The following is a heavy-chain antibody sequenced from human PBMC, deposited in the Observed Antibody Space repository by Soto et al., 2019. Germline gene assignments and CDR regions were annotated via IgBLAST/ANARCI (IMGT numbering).Heavy chain of an antibody. CDR2: MNPKTGNT. Sequence: QVQLVQSGAEVKKPGASMKVSCKASGYTFTRYDISWVRQATGQGLEWMGWMNPKTGNTGYAEKFQGRVTMTRNTSISTAYMELSNLRSEDTAVFYCARLSEDSRSSNFYYYYMDVWGKGTTVTVSS. V-gene: IGHV1-8*01. D-gene: IGHD6-6*01. CDR1: GYTFTRYD. J-gene: IGHJ6*03. CDR3: ARLSEDSRSSNFYYYYMDV.